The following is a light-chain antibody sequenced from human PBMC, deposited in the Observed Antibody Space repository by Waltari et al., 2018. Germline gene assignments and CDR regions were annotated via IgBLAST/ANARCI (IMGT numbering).Light chain of an antibody. V-gene: IGKV1-5*03. CDR2: KATKVS. Sequence: DIQMTQSPSTVSASVGDRVTITCRASQDISSWLAWYQQKPERSPKLLIYKATKVSTLEGGVPPRFSGSGSGTEFTLTISSLQPDDFATYYCQQFDTYPWTFGQGTKVEIK. J-gene: IGKJ1*01. CDR3: QQFDTYPWT. CDR1: QDISSW.